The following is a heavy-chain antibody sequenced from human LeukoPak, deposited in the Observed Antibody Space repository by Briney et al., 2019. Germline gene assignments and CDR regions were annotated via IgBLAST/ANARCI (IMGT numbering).Heavy chain of an antibody. CDR1: GYTFTSYG. Sequence: EASVTVSCKASGYTFTSYGISWVRQAPGQGLEWMGWISAYNGNTNYAQKLQGRVTMTTDTSTSTAYMELRSLRSDDTAVYYCARDRPSHYDFWSGYSARGYYFDYWGQGTLVTVSS. D-gene: IGHD3-3*01. J-gene: IGHJ4*02. V-gene: IGHV1-18*01. CDR3: ARDRPSHYDFWSGYSARGYYFDY. CDR2: ISAYNGNT.